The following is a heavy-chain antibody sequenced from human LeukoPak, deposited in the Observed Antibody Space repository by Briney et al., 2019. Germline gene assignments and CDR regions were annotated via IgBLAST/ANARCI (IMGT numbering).Heavy chain of an antibody. D-gene: IGHD3-10*01. J-gene: IGHJ6*02. CDR2: INHSGST. CDR1: IGSFSGYY. CDR3: ARERHYLDV. Sequence: PSETLSLTCAVHIGSFSGYYWSWIRQPPGKGLEWIGEINHSGSTNYNPSLKSRVTMSVDTSKNQFSLRLSSMTAADTAVYYCARERHYLDVWGQGTTVTVSS. V-gene: IGHV4-34*01.